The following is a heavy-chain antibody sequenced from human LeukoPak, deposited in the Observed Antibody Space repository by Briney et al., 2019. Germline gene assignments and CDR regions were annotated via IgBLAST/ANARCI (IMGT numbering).Heavy chain of an antibody. CDR3: ARDLEVLGSSSHLTD. J-gene: IGHJ4*02. CDR1: GYTFTSYG. V-gene: IGHV1-18*01. D-gene: IGHD6-13*01. Sequence: ASGKVSCKASGYTFTSYGISWVRQAPGQGLEWMGWISAYNGNTNYAQKLQGRVTMTTDTSTSTAYMELRSLRSDDTAVYYCARDLEVLGSSSHLTDWGQGTLVTVSS. CDR2: ISAYNGNT.